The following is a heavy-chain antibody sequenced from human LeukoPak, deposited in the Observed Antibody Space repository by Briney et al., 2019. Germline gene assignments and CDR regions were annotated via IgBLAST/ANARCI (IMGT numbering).Heavy chain of an antibody. CDR2: IYTSGST. Sequence: PSETLSLTCTVSGGSISSYYWSWIRQPAGKGLEWIGRIYTSGSTNYNPSLKSRVTMSVDTSKNQFSLKLSSVTAADTAVYYCARGVNYYDSSGYYYQGRFDPWGQGTLVTVSS. CDR3: ARGVNYYDSSGYYYQGRFDP. CDR1: GGSISSYY. D-gene: IGHD3-22*01. V-gene: IGHV4-4*07. J-gene: IGHJ5*02.